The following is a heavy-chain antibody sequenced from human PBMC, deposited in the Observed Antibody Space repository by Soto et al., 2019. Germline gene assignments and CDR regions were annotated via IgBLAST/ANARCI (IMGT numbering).Heavy chain of an antibody. CDR2: IYYSGST. Sequence: KPSETLSLTCTVSGGSISSGGYYWSWIRQHPGKGLEWIGYIYYSGSTYYNPSLKSRVTISVDTSKNQFSLKLSSVTAADTAVYYCARDAALLTGYYRAFDIWGQGTMVTVSS. V-gene: IGHV4-31*03. J-gene: IGHJ3*02. CDR1: GGSISSGGYY. D-gene: IGHD3-9*01. CDR3: ARDAALLTGYYRAFDI.